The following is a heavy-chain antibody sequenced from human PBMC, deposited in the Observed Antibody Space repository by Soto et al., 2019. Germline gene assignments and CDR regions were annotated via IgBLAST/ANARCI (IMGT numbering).Heavy chain of an antibody. CDR3: ARDPLTYSSSWPIFDY. D-gene: IGHD6-13*01. V-gene: IGHV1-3*01. CDR2: INAGNGNT. Sequence: ASVKVSCKASGYTFTSYAMHWVRQAPGQRLEWMGWINAGNGNTKYSQKFQGRVTITRDTSASTAYMELSSLRSEDTAVYYCARDPLTYSSSWPIFDYWGQGTLVTVSS. J-gene: IGHJ4*02. CDR1: GYTFTSYA.